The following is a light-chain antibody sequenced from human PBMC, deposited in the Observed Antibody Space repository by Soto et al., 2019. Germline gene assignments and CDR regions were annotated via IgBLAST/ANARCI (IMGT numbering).Light chain of an antibody. CDR2: RAS. J-gene: IGKJ5*01. CDR3: QQRHNWPIT. Sequence: EIVVTQSPCTLSLSKGERATLSCRASQSVSTNYLAWYQQEPGQAPKVLIYRASSRATGVPDRFSGSGSGTDFTLTISGLEPADLGVYYCQQRHNWPITFGQGTRLEIK. CDR1: QSVSTNY. V-gene: IGKV3D-20*02.